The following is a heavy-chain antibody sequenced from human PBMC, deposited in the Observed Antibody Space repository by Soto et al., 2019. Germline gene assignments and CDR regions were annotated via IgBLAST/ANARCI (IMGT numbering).Heavy chain of an antibody. V-gene: IGHV1-2*04. CDR2: INPNSGGT. CDR3: ARDRSRIAVAGYYYYYGMDV. CDR1: GYTFTGYY. Sequence: ASVKVSCKASGYTFTGYYMHWVRQAPGQGLEWMGWINPNSGGTNYAQKFQGWVTMTRDTSISTAYMGLSRLRSDDTAVYYCARDRSRIAVAGYYYYYGMDVWGQGTTVTVSS. J-gene: IGHJ6*02. D-gene: IGHD6-19*01.